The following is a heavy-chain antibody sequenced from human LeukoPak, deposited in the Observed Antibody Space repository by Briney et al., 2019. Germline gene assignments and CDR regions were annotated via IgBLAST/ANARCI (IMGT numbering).Heavy chain of an antibody. J-gene: IGHJ4*02. CDR3: AKEAYGSGSYYSSHFDY. CDR1: GFTFSSYA. V-gene: IGHV3-23*01. Sequence: PGGSLRLSCAASGFTFSSYAMSWVRQAPGKGLEWVSAISGSGGSTYHADSVKGRFTISRDNSKNTLYLQMNSLRAEDTAVYYCAKEAYGSGSYYSSHFDYWGQGTLVTVSS. D-gene: IGHD3-10*01. CDR2: ISGSGGST.